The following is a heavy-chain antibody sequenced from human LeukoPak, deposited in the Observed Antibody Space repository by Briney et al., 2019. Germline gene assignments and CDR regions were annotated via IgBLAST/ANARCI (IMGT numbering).Heavy chain of an antibody. CDR2: ISAYNGNT. D-gene: IGHD2-2*01. J-gene: IGHJ5*02. CDR1: GYTFTSYG. CDR3: AKGVKCSSGSCDAFDP. V-gene: IGHV1-18*01. Sequence: GASVKVSCKASGYTFTSYGISWVRQAPGQGLEWMGWISAYNGNTNYAQKPQGRVTMTTDTSTSTAYMELRSLRSDDTAVYYCAKGVKCSSGSCDAFDPWGPGAPVTVSS.